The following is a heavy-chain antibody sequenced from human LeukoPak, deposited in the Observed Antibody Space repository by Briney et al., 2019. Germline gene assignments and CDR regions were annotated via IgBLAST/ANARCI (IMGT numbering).Heavy chain of an antibody. J-gene: IGHJ6*03. CDR3: ARGRTSIAARRAWYYYYMDV. V-gene: IGHV1-69*05. CDR2: IIPIFGTA. CDR1: GGTFSSYA. Sequence: GASVKVSCKASGGTFSSYAISWVRQAPGQGLEWMGGIIPIFGTANYAQKFQGRVTITTDESTSTAYMELSSLRSEDTAVYYCARGRTSIAARRAWYYYYMDVWGKGTTVTVSS. D-gene: IGHD6-6*01.